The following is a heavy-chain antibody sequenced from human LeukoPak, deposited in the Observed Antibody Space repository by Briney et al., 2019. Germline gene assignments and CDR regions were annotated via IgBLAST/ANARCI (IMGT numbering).Heavy chain of an antibody. CDR1: GGSISSYC. CDR2: IYTSGST. V-gene: IGHV4-4*09. J-gene: IGHJ5*02. Sequence: PSETLSLTCTVSGGSISSYCWSWIRQPPGKGLEWIGYIYTSGSTNYNPSLKSRVTISVDTSKNQFSLKLSSVTAADTAVYYCARAYYDFWSGLDGNWFDPWGQGTLVTVSS. CDR3: ARAYYDFWSGLDGNWFDP. D-gene: IGHD3-3*01.